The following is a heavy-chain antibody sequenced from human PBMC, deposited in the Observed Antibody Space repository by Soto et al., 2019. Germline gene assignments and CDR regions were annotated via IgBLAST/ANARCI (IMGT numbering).Heavy chain of an antibody. Sequence: PGGSLRLSCVASGFTFSTYWLSWVRQAPGKGLEWVANINEDGSGEFYVDSVKGRFTISRDNAKNSLYLQMDSLGAEDTAVYYCARDPDLRAAPGPEFDYWGQGTLVTVSS. CDR3: ARDPDLRAAPGPEFDY. J-gene: IGHJ4*02. CDR2: INEDGSGE. CDR1: GFTFSTYW. V-gene: IGHV3-7*05. D-gene: IGHD6-13*01.